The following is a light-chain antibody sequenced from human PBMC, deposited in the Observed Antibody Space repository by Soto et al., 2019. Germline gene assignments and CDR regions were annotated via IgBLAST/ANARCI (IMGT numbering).Light chain of an antibody. V-gene: IGKV1-5*01. J-gene: IGKJ1*01. CDR1: QSISSW. CDR3: QQYNSYSRT. CDR2: DAS. Sequence: DIQMTQSPSTLSASVGDRVTITCRASQSISSWLAWYQQKPGKAPKLLIYDASSLESGVPSRFSGSGSGTECTLTISSLQPDDFETYDCQQYNSYSRTFGQGTKVDI.